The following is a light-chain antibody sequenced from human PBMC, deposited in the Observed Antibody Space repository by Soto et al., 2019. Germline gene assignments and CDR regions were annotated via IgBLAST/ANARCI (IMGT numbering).Light chain of an antibody. CDR2: GAS. Sequence: EIVLTQSPGTLSLSPGERATLSCRASQSVSSSYLAWFQQKPGQAPRLLIYGASSRATGIPDRFSGSGSGADFTLTISRLEPEDFAVYYCQQYESSPMTFGQGTKVEIK. CDR1: QSVSSSY. CDR3: QQYESSPMT. J-gene: IGKJ1*01. V-gene: IGKV3-20*01.